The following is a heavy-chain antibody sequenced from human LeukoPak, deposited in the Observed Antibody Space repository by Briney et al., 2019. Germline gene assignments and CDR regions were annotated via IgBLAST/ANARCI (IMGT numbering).Heavy chain of an antibody. CDR3: ARWYSSSWYHFDY. Sequence: ASVKVSCKASGYTFTNFGISWVRQAPGQGLEWMGWNSAYNDNTNYAQKVQGRVTMTTDTSTSTAYMELRSLRSDDTAVYYCARWYSSSWYHFDYWGQGTLVAVSS. J-gene: IGHJ4*02. V-gene: IGHV1-18*01. CDR1: GYTFTNFG. CDR2: NSAYNDNT. D-gene: IGHD6-13*01.